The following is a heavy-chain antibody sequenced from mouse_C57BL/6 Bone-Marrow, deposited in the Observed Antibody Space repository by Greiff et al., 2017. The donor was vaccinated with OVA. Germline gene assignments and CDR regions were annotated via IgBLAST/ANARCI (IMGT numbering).Heavy chain of an antibody. CDR1: GYTFTSYW. CDR3: TRLSYYGSTLGY. D-gene: IGHD1-1*01. CDR2: IYPGNSDT. J-gene: IGHJ2*01. V-gene: IGHV1-5*01. Sequence: EVQLQQSGPVLARPGASVKMSCKTSGYTFTSYWMPWVKQRPGQGLEWIGAIYPGNSDTSYNQKFKGKAKLTAVTSARTAYMELSSLTNEDSAVYYCTRLSYYGSTLGYWGQGTTLTVSS.